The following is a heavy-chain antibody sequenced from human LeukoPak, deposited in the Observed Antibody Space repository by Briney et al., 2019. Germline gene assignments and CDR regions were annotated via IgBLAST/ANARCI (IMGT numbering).Heavy chain of an antibody. J-gene: IGHJ4*02. Sequence: RPGGSLRLSCTASGFTFGDYAMSWVRQAPGKGLEWVSGINWNSGIIGYVDSVKGRFTISRDNAKNSLFLQMNSLRVEDTAVYYCARGARIAVAGPEGSFDYWGQGTLVTVSS. V-gene: IGHV3-20*04. CDR3: ARGARIAVAGPEGSFDY. D-gene: IGHD6-19*01. CDR1: GFTFGDYA. CDR2: INWNSGII.